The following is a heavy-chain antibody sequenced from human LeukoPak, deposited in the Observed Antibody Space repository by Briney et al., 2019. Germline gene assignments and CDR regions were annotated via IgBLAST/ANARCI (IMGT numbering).Heavy chain of an antibody. CDR1: GYTFTGYY. CDR2: ISAYNGNT. D-gene: IGHD3-10*01. V-gene: IGHV1-18*04. Sequence: ASVKVSCKASGYTFTGYYMHWMRQAPGQGLEWMGWISAYNGNTNYAQKLQGRVTMTTDTSTSTAYMELRSLRSDDTAVYYCARVGYYGSGSLIYNWFDPWGQGTLVTVSS. CDR3: ARVGYYGSGSLIYNWFDP. J-gene: IGHJ5*02.